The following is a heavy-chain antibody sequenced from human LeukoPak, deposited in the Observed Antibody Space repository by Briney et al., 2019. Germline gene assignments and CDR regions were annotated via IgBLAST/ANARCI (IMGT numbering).Heavy chain of an antibody. CDR1: GFTFRSSS. J-gene: IGHJ4*02. Sequence: GGSLRLSCAASGFTFRSSSMNWVRQTPGKGLEWVASISDNSAYKYYADSVRGRFTISRDNARSSVYLRMNSLRADETGIYYCGRQAASISSWIFDYWGQGTVVTVSS. V-gene: IGHV3-21*01. D-gene: IGHD2-2*01. CDR2: ISDNSAYK. CDR3: GRQAASISSWIFDY.